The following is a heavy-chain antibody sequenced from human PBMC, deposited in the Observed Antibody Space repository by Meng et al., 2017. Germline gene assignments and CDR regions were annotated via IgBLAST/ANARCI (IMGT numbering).Heavy chain of an antibody. Sequence: ASVKVSCKASGYTFTGYYMHWVRQAPGQGLEWMGRINPNSGGTNYAQKFQGRVTMTRDTSISTAYMELSRLRSDDTAVYYCARGGFDILTGYYAPAPHYGMDVWGQGTTVTVSS. CDR2: INPNSGGT. V-gene: IGHV1-2*06. D-gene: IGHD3-9*01. CDR1: GYTFTGYY. J-gene: IGHJ6*02. CDR3: ARGGFDILTGYYAPAPHYGMDV.